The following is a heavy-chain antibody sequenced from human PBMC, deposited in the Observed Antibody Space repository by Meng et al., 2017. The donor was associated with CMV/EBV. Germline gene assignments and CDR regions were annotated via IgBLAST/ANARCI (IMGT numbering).Heavy chain of an antibody. CDR3: ARDRYYDSSGYALSYYFDY. V-gene: IGHV3-30-3*01. CDR2: ISYDGSNK. CDR1: GFTFSSYA. D-gene: IGHD3-22*01. Sequence: GGSLRLSCAASGFTFSSYAMHWVRQAPGKGLEWVAVISYDGSNKYYADSVKGRFTISRDNSKNTLYLQMSSLRAEDTAVYYCARDRYYDSSGYALSYYFDYWGQGTLVTVSS. J-gene: IGHJ4*02.